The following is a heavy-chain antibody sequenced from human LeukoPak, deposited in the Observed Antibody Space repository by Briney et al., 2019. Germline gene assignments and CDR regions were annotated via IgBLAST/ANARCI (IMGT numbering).Heavy chain of an antibody. V-gene: IGHV4-38-2*02. CDR3: ARGPYLDFWSGYSSGGAFDI. J-gene: IGHJ3*02. CDR2: IYHSGNT. Sequence: SETLSLTCTVSGYSISSGYYWGWIRQPPGKGLEWIGSIYHSGNTYYNPPLKSRVTISVDTSKNQLSLKLSSVTAADTAVYYCARGPYLDFWSGYSSGGAFDIWGQGTMVTVSS. D-gene: IGHD3-3*01. CDR1: GYSISSGYY.